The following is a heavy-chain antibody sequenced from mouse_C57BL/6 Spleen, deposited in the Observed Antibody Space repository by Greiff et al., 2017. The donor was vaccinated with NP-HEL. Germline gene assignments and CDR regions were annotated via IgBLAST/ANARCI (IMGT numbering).Heavy chain of an antibody. D-gene: IGHD2-2*01. V-gene: IGHV1-61*01. J-gene: IGHJ3*01. CDR1: GYTFTSYW. CDR3: ARGGVTTPFAY. CDR2: IYPSDSET. Sequence: QVQLQQPGAELVRPGSSVKLSCKASGYTFTSYWMDWVKQRPGQGLDWIGNIYPSDSETHYNQKFKDKATLTVDKSSSTAYMQLSSLTSEDSAVYYCARGGVTTPFAYWGQGTLVTVSA.